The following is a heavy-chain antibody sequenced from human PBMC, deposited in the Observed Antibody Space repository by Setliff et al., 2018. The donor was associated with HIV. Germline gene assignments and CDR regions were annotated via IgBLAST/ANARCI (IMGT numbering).Heavy chain of an antibody. D-gene: IGHD5-18*01. V-gene: IGHV1-69*13. CDR1: GGTFNNYA. Sequence: SVKVSCKASGGTFNNYAINWVRQAPGQGLEWMGGIIPMFGTPNYAQKFQGRVTITADESTGTAYMELSSLRSEDAAVYYCARGDTAMVYPYYYGMDVWGQGTTVTVSS. CDR3: ARGDTAMVYPYYYGMDV. J-gene: IGHJ6*02. CDR2: IIPMFGTP.